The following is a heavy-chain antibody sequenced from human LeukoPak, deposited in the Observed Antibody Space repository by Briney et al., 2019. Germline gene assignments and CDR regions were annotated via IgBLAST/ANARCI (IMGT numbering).Heavy chain of an antibody. V-gene: IGHV1-46*01. CDR3: ARDHRSGSSEAYYFDY. D-gene: IGHD1-26*01. CDR2: INPSGGST. Sequence: ASVKVSCKASGYTFTSYYMHWVRQAPGQGLEWMGIINPSGGSTSYAQKFQGRVTMTRDTSTSTVYMELSSLRSEDTAVYYCARDHRSGSSEAYYFDYWGQGTLVTVSS. CDR1: GYTFTSYY. J-gene: IGHJ4*02.